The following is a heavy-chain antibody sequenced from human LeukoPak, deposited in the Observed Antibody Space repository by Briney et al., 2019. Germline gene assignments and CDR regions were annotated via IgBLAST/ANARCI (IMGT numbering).Heavy chain of an antibody. D-gene: IGHD1-26*01. J-gene: IGHJ4*02. CDR2: IYHSGST. Sequence: PSETLSLTCTVSGGSISSGGYYWSRIRQPPGKGLEWIGYIYHSGSTYYNPSLKSRVTISVDRSKNQFSLKLSSVTAADTAVYYCARGVGSHWGQGTLVTVSS. CDR3: ARGVGSH. V-gene: IGHV4-30-2*01. CDR1: GGSISSGGYY.